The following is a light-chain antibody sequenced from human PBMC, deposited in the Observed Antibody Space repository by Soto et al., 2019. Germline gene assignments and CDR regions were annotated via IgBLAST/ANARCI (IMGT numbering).Light chain of an antibody. Sequence: EIVLTQSPASLSLSPGERATLSCRASQSVSSHLAWFQQRPGQAPRLLIYGASNRATGIPARFGGSGSGTNFILPISSLEPEDFAVYYCQQRSNWPPVLTFGGGTKVEIK. J-gene: IGKJ4*01. V-gene: IGKV3-11*01. CDR2: GAS. CDR1: QSVSSH. CDR3: QQRSNWPPVLT.